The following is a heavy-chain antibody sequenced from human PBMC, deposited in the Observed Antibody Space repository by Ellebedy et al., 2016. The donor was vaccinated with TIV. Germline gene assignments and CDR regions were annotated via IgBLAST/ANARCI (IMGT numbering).Heavy chain of an antibody. CDR2: IIPIFGTA. D-gene: IGHD5-12*01. Sequence: AASVKVSCKASGGTFSSYAINWVRQAPGQGLEWMGGIIPIFGTANYAQKFQGRVTITADKSTSTAYMELSSLRSEDTAVYYCARTLDIVATTTNYYYGMDVWGQGTTVTVSS. CDR3: ARTLDIVATTTNYYYGMDV. V-gene: IGHV1-69*06. J-gene: IGHJ6*02. CDR1: GGTFSSYA.